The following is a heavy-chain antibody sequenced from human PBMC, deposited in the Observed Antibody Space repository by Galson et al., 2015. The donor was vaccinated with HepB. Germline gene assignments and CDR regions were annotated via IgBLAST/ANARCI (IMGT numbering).Heavy chain of an antibody. CDR3: ARGAELVTHLYYGMDV. D-gene: IGHD3-9*01. CDR2: ISYDGSNK. Sequence: SLRLSCAASGFTFSSYAMHWVRQAPGKGLEWVAVISYDGSNKYYADSVKGRFTISRDNSKNTLYLQMNSLRAEDTAVYYCARGAELVTHLYYGMDVWGQGTTVTVSS. J-gene: IGHJ6*02. CDR1: GFTFSSYA. V-gene: IGHV3-30*04.